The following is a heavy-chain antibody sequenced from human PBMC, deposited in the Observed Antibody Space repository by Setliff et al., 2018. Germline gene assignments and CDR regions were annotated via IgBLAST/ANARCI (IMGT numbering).Heavy chain of an antibody. D-gene: IGHD3-16*01. J-gene: IGHJ4*02. CDR3: ARELRSPFWHIDY. CDR2: LIPILGKT. CDR1: GGSFDSDV. Sequence: PPASVKVSCKASGGSFDSDVITWVRQAPGQGLEWMGRLIPILGKTNYAESFQGRVLITADRSTNTVQMQLSSLRSEDTAIYYCARELRSPFWHIDYWGQGSLVTVSS. V-gene: IGHV1-69*13.